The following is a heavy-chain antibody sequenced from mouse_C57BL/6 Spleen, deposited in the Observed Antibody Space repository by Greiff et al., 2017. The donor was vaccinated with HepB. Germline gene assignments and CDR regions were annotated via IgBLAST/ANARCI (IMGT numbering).Heavy chain of an antibody. D-gene: IGHD1-1*01. CDR3: ARLAGYGSSYGYAMDY. CDR2: IDPEDGET. Sequence: DVQLQESGAELVKPGASVKLSCTASGFNIKDYYMHWVKQRTEQGLEWIGRIDPEDGETKYAPKFQGKATITADTSSNTAYLQLSSLTSEDTAVYYCARLAGYGSSYGYAMDYWGQGTSVTVSS. CDR1: GFNIKDYY. V-gene: IGHV14-2*01. J-gene: IGHJ4*01.